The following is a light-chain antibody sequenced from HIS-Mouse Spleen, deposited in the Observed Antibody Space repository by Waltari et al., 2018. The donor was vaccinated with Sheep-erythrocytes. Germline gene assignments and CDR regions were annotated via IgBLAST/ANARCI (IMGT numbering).Light chain of an antibody. CDR2: EGS. J-gene: IGLJ3*02. CDR1: SSDVGSYNL. CDR3: CSYAGSSTPWV. Sequence: QSALTQPASVSGSPGQSITISCTGTSSDVGSYNLVSWYQQHPGKAPQLMIYEGSKRPSGCSNRFSGSKSGNTASLTISGLQAEDEADYYCCSYAGSSTPWVFGGGTKLTVL. V-gene: IGLV2-23*01.